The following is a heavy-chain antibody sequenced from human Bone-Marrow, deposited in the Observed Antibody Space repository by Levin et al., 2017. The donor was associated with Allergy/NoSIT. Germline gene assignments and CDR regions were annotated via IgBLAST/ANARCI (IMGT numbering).Heavy chain of an antibody. CDR3: ARGGLLVSASITWAWFDP. CDR1: GFTFGDYL. J-gene: IGHJ5*02. CDR2: IRSKGYGGTP. D-gene: IGHD5/OR15-5a*01. V-gene: IGHV3-49*03. Sequence: AGGSLRLSCSASGFTFGDYLISWFRQAPGKGLEWVGFIRSKGYGGTPMYAASVEGRFTVSRDDSKTIAYLQMNSLKTEDTAVYYCARGGLLVSASITWAWFDPWGQGTLVTVSS.